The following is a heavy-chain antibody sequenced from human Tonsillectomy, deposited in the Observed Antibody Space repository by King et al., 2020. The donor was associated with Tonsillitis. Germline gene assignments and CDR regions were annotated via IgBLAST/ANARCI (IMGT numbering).Heavy chain of an antibody. CDR1: GFTFSSYD. V-gene: IGHV3-30*18. D-gene: IGHD6-19*01. CDR3: AKVLTAVAGVAYYYGMDV. J-gene: IGHJ6*02. Sequence: VQLVESGGGVVQPGRSLRLSCAASGFTFSSYDMHWVRQAPGTGLEWVAVTSNDGSNKYYADSVKGRFTISRDNFKNTVYLQMNSLRAEDTAVYYCAKVLTAVAGVAYYYGMDVWGQGTTVTVSS. CDR2: TSNDGSNK.